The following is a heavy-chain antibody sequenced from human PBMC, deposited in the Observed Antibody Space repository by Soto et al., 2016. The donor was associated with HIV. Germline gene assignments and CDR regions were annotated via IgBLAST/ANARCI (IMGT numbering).Heavy chain of an antibody. CDR3: TSDRPYTPQFDY. Sequence: EVQLVESGGGLVKPGGSLRLSCAASGFSFSHTWMSWVRQAPGKGLEWVGRIKSKIDGGTTDYAAPVKGRFTISRDDSKNLLYVQMNSLKTEDTAVYFCTSDRPYTPQFDYWGREPWSPSP. V-gene: IGHV3-15*01. CDR1: GFSFSHTW. J-gene: IGHJ4*02. CDR2: IKSKIDGGTT. D-gene: IGHD2-2*02.